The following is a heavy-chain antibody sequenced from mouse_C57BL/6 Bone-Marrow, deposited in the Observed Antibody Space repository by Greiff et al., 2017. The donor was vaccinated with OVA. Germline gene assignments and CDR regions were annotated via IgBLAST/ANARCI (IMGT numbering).Heavy chain of an antibody. D-gene: IGHD2-5*01. Sequence: EVKLMESGGGLVQPGGSLKLSCAASGFTFSDYYMYWVRQTPEKRLEWVAYISNGGGSTYYPDTVKGRFTISRDNAKNTLYLQTSRLKSEDTAMYYCARHNYSNPLAYWGQGTLVTVSA. CDR3: ARHNYSNPLAY. J-gene: IGHJ3*01. V-gene: IGHV5-12*01. CDR1: GFTFSDYY. CDR2: ISNGGGST.